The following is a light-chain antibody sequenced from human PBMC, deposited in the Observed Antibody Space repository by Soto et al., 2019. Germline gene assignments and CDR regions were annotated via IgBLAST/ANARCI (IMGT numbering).Light chain of an antibody. J-gene: IGKJ1*01. CDR3: QQYGNLRWT. Sequence: EIVLTQSPDTLSLSPGERATLSCRASQSISNTYLAWYQQKPGQAPRLLIYGALTRAAGIPVRFSGTGSGTDFTLTISRLEPEDFAVYYCQQYGNLRWTFGQGTKVEIK. CDR1: QSISNTY. CDR2: GAL. V-gene: IGKV3-20*01.